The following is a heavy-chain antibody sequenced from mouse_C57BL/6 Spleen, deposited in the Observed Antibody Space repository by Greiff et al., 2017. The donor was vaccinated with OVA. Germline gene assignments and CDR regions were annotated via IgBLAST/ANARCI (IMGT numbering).Heavy chain of an antibody. D-gene: IGHD3-3*01. CDR2: IDPSDSYT. CDR1: GYTFTSYW. V-gene: IGHV1-50*01. J-gene: IGHJ4*01. Sequence: QVQLQQPGAELVKPGASVKLSCKASGYTFTSYWMQWVKQRPGQGLEWIGEIDPSDSYTNYNQKFKGKATLTVDTSSSTAYMQLSSLTSEDSAVYYCARRALNYCAMDYWGQGTSVTVSS. CDR3: ARRALNYCAMDY.